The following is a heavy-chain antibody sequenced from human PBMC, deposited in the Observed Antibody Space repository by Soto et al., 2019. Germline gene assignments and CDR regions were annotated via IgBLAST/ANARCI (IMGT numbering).Heavy chain of an antibody. CDR3: ARVSVYYGSGSYYNYYYYYGMDV. Sequence: PSETLSLTCTVSGGSISSGDYYWSWIRQPPGKGLEWIGYIYYSGSTYYNPSLKSRVTISVDTSKNQFSLKLSSVTAADTAVYYCARVSVYYGSGSYYNYYYYYGMDVWGQGTTVTVSS. J-gene: IGHJ6*02. CDR1: GGSISSGDYY. V-gene: IGHV4-30-4*01. CDR2: IYYSGST. D-gene: IGHD3-10*01.